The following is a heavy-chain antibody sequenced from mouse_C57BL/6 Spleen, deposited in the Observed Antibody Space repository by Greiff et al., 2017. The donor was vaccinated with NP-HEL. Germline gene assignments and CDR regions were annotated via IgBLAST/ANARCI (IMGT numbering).Heavy chain of an antibody. CDR2: INPSSGYT. V-gene: IGHV1-4*01. J-gene: IGHJ4*01. CDR1: GYTFTSYT. CDR3: ARWDFITTVVATRDYAMDY. D-gene: IGHD1-1*01. Sequence: VKLQQSGAELARPGASVKMSCKASGYTFTSYTMHWVKQRPGQGLEWIGYINPSSGYTKYNQKFKDKATLTADKSSSTAYMQLSSLTSEDSAVYYCARWDFITTVVATRDYAMDYWGQGTSVTVSS.